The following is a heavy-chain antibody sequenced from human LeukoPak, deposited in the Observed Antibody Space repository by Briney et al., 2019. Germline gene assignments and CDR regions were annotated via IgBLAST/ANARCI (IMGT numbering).Heavy chain of an antibody. CDR3: ARDGSIAPPLAYCGGDCSMSDY. CDR2: IKQDGSEK. V-gene: IGHV3-7*03. D-gene: IGHD2-21*02. Sequence: GGSLRLSCAASGFTFSSYWMSWVRQAPGKGLEWVANIKQDGSEKYYVDSVKGRFTISRDNAKNSLYLQMNSLRAEDTAVYYCARDGSIAPPLAYCGGDCSMSDYWGQGTLVTVSS. J-gene: IGHJ4*02. CDR1: GFTFSSYW.